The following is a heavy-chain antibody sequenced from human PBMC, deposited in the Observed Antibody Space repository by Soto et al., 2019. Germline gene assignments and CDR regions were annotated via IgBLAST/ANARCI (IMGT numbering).Heavy chain of an antibody. V-gene: IGHV1-24*01. J-gene: IGHJ5*02. CDR3: TPYHGDSNFDH. Sequence: QVQLVQSGAEVKKPGASVKVSCKVSGYTLNEVAMHWVRHAPGKGLEWLGGFDPDEAETIYAQHFQGRVTMTEDTSTDTVYMELSSLRSEDTALYFCTPYHGDSNFDHWGQGTLVTVSS. CDR1: GYTLNEVA. D-gene: IGHD4-17*01. CDR2: FDPDEAET.